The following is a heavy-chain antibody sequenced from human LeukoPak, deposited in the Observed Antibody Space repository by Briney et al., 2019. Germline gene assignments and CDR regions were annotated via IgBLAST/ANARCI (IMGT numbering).Heavy chain of an antibody. CDR1: GGSISSYY. V-gene: IGHV4-59*08. Sequence: SETLSLTCTVSGGSISSYYWSWIRQPPGKGLEWIGYIYYSGSTNYNPSLKSRVTISVDTSKNQFSLKLSSVTAADTAVYYCARHPQYPGAYGFTGFDYWGQGTLVTVS. CDR3: ARHPQYPGAYGFTGFDY. CDR2: IYYSGST. D-gene: IGHD3/OR15-3a*01. J-gene: IGHJ4*02.